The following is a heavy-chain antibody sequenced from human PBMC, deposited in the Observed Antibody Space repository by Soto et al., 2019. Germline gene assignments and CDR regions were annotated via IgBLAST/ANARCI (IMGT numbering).Heavy chain of an antibody. CDR2: MEQDGSET. CDR1: GFTFSTYW. J-gene: IGHJ4*02. Sequence: EVQLVESGGGLVQPGGSLRLSCAASGFTFSTYWMTWVRQPPGKGLEWVANMEQDGSETYYVDSVRGRFTVSRDNAKNSLYLQMNSLRVEDRAVYYCVCGGNFFIYWGQGTLVTVSP. D-gene: IGHD3-16*01. V-gene: IGHV3-7*01. CDR3: VCGGNFFIY.